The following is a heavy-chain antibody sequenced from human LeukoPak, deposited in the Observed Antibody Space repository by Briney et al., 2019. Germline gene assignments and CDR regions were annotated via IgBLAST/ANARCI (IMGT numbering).Heavy chain of an antibody. Sequence: SVKVSCKVSGGTFSSYAISWVRQAPGQGLEWMGGIIPIFGTANYAQKFQGRVTITTDESTSTAYMELSSLRSEDTAVYYCARVSVGATTSAFDYWGQGTLVTVSS. CDR1: GGTFSSYA. J-gene: IGHJ4*02. CDR2: IIPIFGTA. CDR3: ARVSVGATTSAFDY. V-gene: IGHV1-69*05. D-gene: IGHD1-26*01.